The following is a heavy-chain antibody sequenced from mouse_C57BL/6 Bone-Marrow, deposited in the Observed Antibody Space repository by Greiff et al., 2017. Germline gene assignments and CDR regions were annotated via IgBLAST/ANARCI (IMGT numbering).Heavy chain of an antibody. V-gene: IGHV7-3*01. J-gene: IGHJ4*01. CDR2: IRNKANGYTT. CDR1: GFTFTDYY. Sequence: EVKLQESGGGLVQPGGSLSLSCAASGFTFTDYYMSWVRQPPGKALEWLGFIRNKANGYTTEYSASVKGRFTISRDNSQSILYLQMNALRAEDSATYYCARSYYGSSLAMDYWGQGTSVTVSS. D-gene: IGHD1-1*01. CDR3: ARSYYGSSLAMDY.